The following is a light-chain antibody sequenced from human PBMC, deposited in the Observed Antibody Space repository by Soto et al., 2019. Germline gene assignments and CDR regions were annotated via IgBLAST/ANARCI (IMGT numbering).Light chain of an antibody. CDR2: KAS. Sequence: DIQMTRSPSTLSASVGDRVTITCRASQSIASWLAWYQQKPGKAPKLLIYKASGLESGVPSRFSRSGSGKEFTLTISSLQPDDFATYYCQQYNSYSYTFGQGTKVEIX. CDR3: QQYNSYSYT. CDR1: QSIASW. V-gene: IGKV1-5*03. J-gene: IGKJ2*01.